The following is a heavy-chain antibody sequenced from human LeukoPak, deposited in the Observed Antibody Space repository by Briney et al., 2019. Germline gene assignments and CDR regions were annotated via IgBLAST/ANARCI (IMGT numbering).Heavy chain of an antibody. CDR3: ARGMWILSSSWIFDY. V-gene: IGHV4-4*07. D-gene: IGHD6-13*01. J-gene: IGHJ4*02. CDR1: GGSISSYY. Sequence: SETLSLTCTVSGGSISSYYWSWIRQPAGKGLERIGRIYTSGSTNYNPSLKSRVTMSVDTSKNQFSLKLSSVTAADTAVYYCARGMWILSSSWIFDYWGQGTLVTVSS. CDR2: IYTSGST.